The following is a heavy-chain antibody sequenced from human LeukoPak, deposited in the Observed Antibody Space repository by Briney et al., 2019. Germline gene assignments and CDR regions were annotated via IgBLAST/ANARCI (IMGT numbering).Heavy chain of an antibody. CDR1: GGSFSGYY. CDR2: INHSGST. J-gene: IGHJ4*02. D-gene: IGHD6-19*01. CDR3: ARGELSSDYFDY. V-gene: IGHV4-34*01. Sequence: SKTLSLTCAVYGGSFSGYYWSWIRQPPGKGLEWIGEINHSGSTNYNPSLKSRVTISVDTSKNQFSLKLSSVTAADTAVYYCARGELSSDYFDYWGQGTLVTVSS.